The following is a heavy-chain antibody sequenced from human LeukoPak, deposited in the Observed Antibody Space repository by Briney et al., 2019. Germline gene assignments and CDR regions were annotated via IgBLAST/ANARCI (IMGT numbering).Heavy chain of an antibody. V-gene: IGHV3-53*01. CDR3: ARGLRGYKYGSDY. D-gene: IGHD5-18*01. CDR2: IYSGGST. CDR1: GFTVSNNY. Sequence: SGGSLRLSCAASGFTVSNNYMSWDRQAPGKGLEWVSLIYSGGSTYYADSVKGRFTISRDNSMNTLYLQMNSLRAEDTAMCYCARGLRGYKYGSDYWGQGTLVTVSS. J-gene: IGHJ4*02.